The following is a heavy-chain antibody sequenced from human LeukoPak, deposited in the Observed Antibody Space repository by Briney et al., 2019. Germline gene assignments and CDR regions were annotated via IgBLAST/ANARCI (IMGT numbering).Heavy chain of an antibody. J-gene: IGHJ3*02. CDR3: AGEIVLMVPGAFDI. CDR1: GGSISSYY. D-gene: IGHD2-8*01. Sequence: SETLSLTXTVSGGSISSYYWSWIRQPPGKGLEWIGYIYYSGSTNYNPSLKSRVTISVDTSKNQFSLKLSSVTAADTAVYYCAGEIVLMVPGAFDIWGQGTMVTVSS. V-gene: IGHV4-59*01. CDR2: IYYSGST.